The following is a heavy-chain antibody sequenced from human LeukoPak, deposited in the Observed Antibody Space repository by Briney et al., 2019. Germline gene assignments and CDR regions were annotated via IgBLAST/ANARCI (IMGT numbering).Heavy chain of an antibody. J-gene: IGHJ4*02. CDR3: ARVRTVTTLDY. D-gene: IGHD4-17*01. CDR2: IKQDGSEK. V-gene: IGHV3-7*01. Sequence: PGGSLRLSCAASGFTFSSYWVSWVRQAPGKGLEWVANIKQDGSEKYYVDSVKGRFTISRDNAKNSLYLQMNSLRAEDTAVYYCARVRTVTTLDYWGQGTLVTVSS. CDR1: GFTFSSYW.